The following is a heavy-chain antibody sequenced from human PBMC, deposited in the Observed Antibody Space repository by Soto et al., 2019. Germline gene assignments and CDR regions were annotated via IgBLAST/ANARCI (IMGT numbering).Heavy chain of an antibody. CDR2: IRSKGSGGTS. Sequence: RLSCTASGFTFGDYAMSWVRQAPGKGLEWVGFIRSKGSGGTSEYAASVKGRFTFSRDDSKSIAYLQMNSLKIEDTAVYYCTRDQHITPWGQGTMVTVSS. CDR3: TRDQHITP. J-gene: IGHJ3*01. D-gene: IGHD2-21*01. CDR1: GFTFGDYA. V-gene: IGHV3-49*04.